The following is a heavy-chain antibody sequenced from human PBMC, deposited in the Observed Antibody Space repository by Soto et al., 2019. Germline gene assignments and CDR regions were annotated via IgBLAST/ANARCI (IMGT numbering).Heavy chain of an antibody. CDR1: GFTFSSNA. CDR3: AKDWVSGSSPY. V-gene: IGHV3-23*01. Sequence: GGSLRLSCTASGFTFSSNAMSWVRQAPGKGLEWVSSISGSAGVTYYADSVKGRFTISRDNSKNALYPQMNSLRAEDTAVYYCAKDWVSGSSPYWGQGTLVTVSS. J-gene: IGHJ4*02. CDR2: ISGSAGVT. D-gene: IGHD2-15*01.